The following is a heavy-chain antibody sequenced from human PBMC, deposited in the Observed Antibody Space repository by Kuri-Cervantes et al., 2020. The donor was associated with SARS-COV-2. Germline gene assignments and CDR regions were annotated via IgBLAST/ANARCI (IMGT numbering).Heavy chain of an antibody. V-gene: IGHV4-34*01. D-gene: IGHD7-27*01. CDR1: GGSFSGYY. J-gene: IGHJ6*03. Sequence: ESLKISCAVYGGSFSGYYWSWIRQPPGKGLEWIGEINHSGSTNYNPSLKSRVTISVDRSKNQFSLKVSSVSAADTAVYYCARVSGDSRFSYYMDVWGTGTTVTVSS. CDR3: ARVSGDSRFSYYMDV. CDR2: INHSGST.